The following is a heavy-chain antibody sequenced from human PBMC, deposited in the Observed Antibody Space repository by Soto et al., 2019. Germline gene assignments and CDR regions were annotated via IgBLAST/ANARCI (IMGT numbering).Heavy chain of an antibody. CDR2: ISAYNGNT. V-gene: IGHV1-18*01. CDR1: GYTFTSYG. Sequence: ASVKVSCKASGYTFTSYGISWVRQAPGQGLEWMGWISAYNGNTNYAQKLQGRVTMTTDTSTSTAYMELRSLRSDDTAGYYCARFTENPRATIFGVVTPRGYFDYGGQGTRVTVSS. J-gene: IGHJ4*02. CDR3: ARFTENPRATIFGVVTPRGYFDY. D-gene: IGHD3-3*01.